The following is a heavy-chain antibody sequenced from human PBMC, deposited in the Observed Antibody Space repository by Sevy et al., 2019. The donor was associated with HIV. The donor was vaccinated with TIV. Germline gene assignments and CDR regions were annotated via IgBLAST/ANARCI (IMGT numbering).Heavy chain of an antibody. J-gene: IGHJ4*02. D-gene: IGHD6-19*01. CDR1: GFTFSSYA. CDR2: ISGSGGST. Sequence: GSLRLSCAASGFTFSSYAMSWVRQAPGKGLEWVSAISGSGGSTYYAASVKGRFTISRDNSKNTLYLQMNSLRAEDTAVYYCAKHGIVVTRVGYFDYWGQGTLVTVSS. CDR3: AKHGIVVTRVGYFDY. V-gene: IGHV3-23*01.